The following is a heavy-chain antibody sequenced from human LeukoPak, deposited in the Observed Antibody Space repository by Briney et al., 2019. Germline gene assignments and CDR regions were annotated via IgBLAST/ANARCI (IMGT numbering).Heavy chain of an antibody. D-gene: IGHD6-19*01. J-gene: IGHJ4*02. CDR2: ISGSGNNK. V-gene: IGHV3-11*04. CDR3: ATSQSSVAGIVGD. Sequence: PGGSLRLSCAVSGFTFSDYFMTWIRQAPGKGLEWVSYISGSGNNKYYADSVRGRFTISRDNTKNSLYLQMNSLRVEVTAVYYCATSQSSVAGIVGDWGQGTLVTVSS. CDR1: GFTFSDYF.